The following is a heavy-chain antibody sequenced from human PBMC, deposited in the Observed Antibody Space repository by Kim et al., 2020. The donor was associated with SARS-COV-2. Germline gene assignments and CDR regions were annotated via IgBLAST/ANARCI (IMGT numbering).Heavy chain of an antibody. J-gene: IGHJ6*02. V-gene: IGHV4-34*01. CDR3: ARAGARWYYGSGSYYNGVGGTYYYGMDV. Sequence: SETLSLTCAVYGGSFSGYYWRWIRQPPGKGLEWIGEINHSGSTNYNPSLKSRVTISVDTSKNQFSLKLSSVTAADTAVFYCARAGARWYYGSGSYYNGVGGTYYYGMDVWGQGTTGTVSS. CDR1: GGSFSGYY. D-gene: IGHD3-10*01. CDR2: INHSGST.